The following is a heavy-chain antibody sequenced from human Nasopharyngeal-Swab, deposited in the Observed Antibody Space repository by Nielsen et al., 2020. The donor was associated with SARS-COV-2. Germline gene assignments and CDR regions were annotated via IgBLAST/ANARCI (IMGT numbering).Heavy chain of an antibody. CDR3: ATIYHFHSGGFSFQY. Sequence: WVRQAPGQGLEWVGRVIPILATANYAQKFQDRVTITADKATNTAYMELSSLRSEDTAIYYCATIYHFHSGGFSFQYWGQGTLVNVSS. J-gene: IGHJ4*02. V-gene: IGHV1-69*08. D-gene: IGHD3-22*01. CDR2: VIPILATA.